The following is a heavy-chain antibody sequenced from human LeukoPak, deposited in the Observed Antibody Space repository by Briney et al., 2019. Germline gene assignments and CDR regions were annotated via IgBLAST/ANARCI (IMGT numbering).Heavy chain of an antibody. V-gene: IGHV3-23*01. CDR2: ISGSDANT. J-gene: IGHJ4*02. CDR1: GFTFSKYA. Sequence: GGSLRLSCAASGFTFSKYAMSWVRQAPGKGLEWVSGISGSDANTYYADSVEGRFTISRDNFNNTLYLQMNRLRAEDTAVYYCAKRGGGVSNFDYWGQGTVVTVSS. CDR3: AKRGGGVSNFDY. D-gene: IGHD3-16*01.